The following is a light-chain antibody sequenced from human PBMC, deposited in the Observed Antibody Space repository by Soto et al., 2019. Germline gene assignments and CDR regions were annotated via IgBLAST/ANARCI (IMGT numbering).Light chain of an antibody. CDR3: HQRGDWPT. V-gene: IGKV3-11*01. CDR2: DTS. J-gene: IGKJ4*01. Sequence: EIVVTQSPATLSLSPGDRATLSCRTSQSVNYYLAWYQQKPGQAPRLIIYDTSNRATGIPARFTGSGSGTDFTLTISSLEPEDFAVYYCHQRGDWPTFGGGTKVEIK. CDR1: QSVNYY.